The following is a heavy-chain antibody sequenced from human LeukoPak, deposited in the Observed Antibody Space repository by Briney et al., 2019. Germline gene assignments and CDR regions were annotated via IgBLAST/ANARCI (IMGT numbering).Heavy chain of an antibody. Sequence: ASVKVSCKASGYTFTGYYMHWVRQAPGQGLEWMGWINPKSGGTNYAQKFQGRVTMTRDTSISTAYMELSRLRSDDTAVYYCARPQNMVRGVTILGWFDPWGQGTLVTVSS. D-gene: IGHD3-10*01. CDR1: GYTFTGYY. CDR2: INPKSGGT. V-gene: IGHV1-2*02. CDR3: ARPQNMVRGVTILGWFDP. J-gene: IGHJ5*02.